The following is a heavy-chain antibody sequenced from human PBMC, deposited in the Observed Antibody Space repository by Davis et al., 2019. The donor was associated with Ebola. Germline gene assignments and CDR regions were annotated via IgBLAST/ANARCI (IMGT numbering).Heavy chain of an antibody. CDR2: IYTGDSDT. D-gene: IGHD2-8*02. CDR3: ASLRRTITGMDDAFDI. V-gene: IGHV5-51*01. Sequence: KVSCKASGYTFTRYWIVWVRQMPGKGLEWMGIIYTGDSDTRYSPSFRGQVTISADKSIKTAFLQWSSLRASDTAMYYCASLRRTITGMDDAFDIWGQGTVVTVSS. J-gene: IGHJ3*02. CDR1: GYTFTRYW.